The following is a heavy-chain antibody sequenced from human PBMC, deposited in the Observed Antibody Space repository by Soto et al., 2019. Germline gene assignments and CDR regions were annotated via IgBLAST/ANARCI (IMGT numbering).Heavy chain of an antibody. CDR2: IIPIFGTL. D-gene: IGHD3-16*01. CDR3: ARGMRADTMLL. J-gene: IGHJ4*02. CDR1: GGTFNSYI. V-gene: IGHV1-69*12. Sequence: QVQLVQSGAEVKKPGSSVKVSCKASGGTFNSYIISWVRQAPGQGLEWLGGIIPIFGTLKYAQKFQGRVTIAADASTITASMERRSLASADTAFHVGARGMRADTMLLWGQGTRITVPS.